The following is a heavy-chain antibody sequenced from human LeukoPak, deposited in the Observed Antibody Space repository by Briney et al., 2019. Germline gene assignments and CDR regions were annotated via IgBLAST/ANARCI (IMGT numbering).Heavy chain of an antibody. J-gene: IGHJ4*02. Sequence: SETLSLTCTVSGGSISSSNYYWGWIRQPPGKGLEWIGSLSYSGNTFYNPSLKSRVTVSVDTSKRQFSLKLNSVTAADTAVYYCASSYGYWYYFDYWGQGTLVTVPS. D-gene: IGHD4-17*01. CDR1: GGSISSSNYY. CDR2: LSYSGNT. V-gene: IGHV4-39*07. CDR3: ASSYGYWYYFDY.